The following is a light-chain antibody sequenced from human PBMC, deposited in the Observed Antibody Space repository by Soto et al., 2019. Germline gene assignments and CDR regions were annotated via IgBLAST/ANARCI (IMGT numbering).Light chain of an antibody. CDR3: SSFTSSSTDV. Sequence: QSALTQPPSVSGSPGQSVAISCSGTSSDVGSYNRVSWYQQPPGTAPKLMIYEVSNRPSGVPDRFSGSKSGNTASLTIAWLQAEDEADYYCSSFTSSSTDVFGTGTKLTVL. CDR1: SSDVGSYNR. V-gene: IGLV2-18*02. J-gene: IGLJ1*01. CDR2: EVS.